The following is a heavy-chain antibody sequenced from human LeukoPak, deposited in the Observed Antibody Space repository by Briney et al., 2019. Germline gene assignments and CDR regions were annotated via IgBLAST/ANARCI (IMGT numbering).Heavy chain of an antibody. CDR1: GGSISSYY. J-gene: IGHJ5*02. V-gene: IGHV4-59*12. CDR2: IYYSGST. Sequence: PSETLSLTCTVSGGSISSYYWSWIRQSPGKGLEWIGYIYYSGSTNYNPSLKSRVTISVDTSKNQFSLKLSSVTAADTAVYYCARRGGWYPKHNWFDPWGQGTLVTVSS. CDR3: ARRGGWYPKHNWFDP. D-gene: IGHD6-19*01.